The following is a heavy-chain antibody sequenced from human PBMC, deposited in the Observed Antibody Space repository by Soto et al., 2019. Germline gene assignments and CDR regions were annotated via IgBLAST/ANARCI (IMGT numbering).Heavy chain of an antibody. CDR3: ATANNPSLFDH. Sequence: SVEGSCKTSVFTFRGSAVQWVRQARGQRLEWIGRIIVDSCKTKSAEKFTEIVSMSWDMSTSTAFMELRSLSSDYTAVYYCATANNPSLFDHWPLGTLVIVSS. CDR2: IIVDSCKT. J-gene: IGHJ4*02. CDR1: VFTFRGSA. V-gene: IGHV1-58*01.